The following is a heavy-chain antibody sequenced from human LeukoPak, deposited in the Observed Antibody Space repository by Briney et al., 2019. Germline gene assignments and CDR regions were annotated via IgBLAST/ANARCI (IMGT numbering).Heavy chain of an antibody. CDR3: ARPSYYYDSSGYSSIAFFDY. CDR2: IYYSGST. CDR1: GGSISSSSYS. Sequence: PSETLSLTCTVSGGSISSSSYSWGWIRQPPGKGLEWIGSIYYSGSTYYNPSLKSRVTISVDTSKNQFSLKLSSVAAADTAVYYCARPSYYYDSSGYSSIAFFDYWGQGTLVTVSS. V-gene: IGHV4-39*01. J-gene: IGHJ4*02. D-gene: IGHD3-22*01.